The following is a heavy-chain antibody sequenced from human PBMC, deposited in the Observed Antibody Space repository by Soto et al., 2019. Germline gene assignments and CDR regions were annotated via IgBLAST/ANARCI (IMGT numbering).Heavy chain of an antibody. CDR2: ISVSGVST. CDR1: GFTFSTYG. D-gene: IGHD1-26*01. J-gene: IGHJ4*02. CDR3: AKEDEVPSTSPPRFDY. Sequence: EVQLLESGGGLVQPGGSLRLSCAASGFTFSTYGMNWVRQAPGKGLEWVSGISVSGVSTYFADSVKGRFTISRDNSKNTLYLQMNSLRAEDTAVYYCAKEDEVPSTSPPRFDYWGQGTLVTVSS. V-gene: IGHV3-23*01.